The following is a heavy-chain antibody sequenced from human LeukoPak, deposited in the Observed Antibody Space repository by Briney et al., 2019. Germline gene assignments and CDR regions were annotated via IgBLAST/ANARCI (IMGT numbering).Heavy chain of an antibody. J-gene: IGHJ4*02. CDR1: GFTFDDYA. CDR2: ISWNSGSI. V-gene: IGHV3-9*01. Sequence: GRSLRLSCAASGFTFDDYAMHWVRQAPGKGLEWVSGISWNSGSIGYADSVKGRFTISRDNAKNSLYLQMNSLRAEDTALYYCAKERYSSSWPNYFDYWGQGTLVTVSS. D-gene: IGHD6-13*01. CDR3: AKERYSSSWPNYFDY.